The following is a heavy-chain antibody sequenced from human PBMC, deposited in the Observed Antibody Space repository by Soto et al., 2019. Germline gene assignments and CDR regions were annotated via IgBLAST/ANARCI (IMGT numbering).Heavy chain of an antibody. CDR1: GYTFTSYY. CDR2: INPSGGST. D-gene: IGHD2-15*01. CDR3: ARGYCSGGSCYLLDY. J-gene: IGHJ4*02. Sequence: ASVKVSCKASGYTFTSYYMHWVRQAPGQGLEWMGIINPSGGSTSYAQKFQGRVTMARDTSTSTVYMELSSLRSEDTAVYYCARGYCSGGSCYLLDYWGQGTLVTVSS. V-gene: IGHV1-46*03.